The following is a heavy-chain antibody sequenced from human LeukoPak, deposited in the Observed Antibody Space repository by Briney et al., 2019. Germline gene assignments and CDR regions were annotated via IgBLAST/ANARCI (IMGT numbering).Heavy chain of an antibody. CDR3: AAGYCSGGSCYGARNWFDP. J-gene: IGHJ5*02. CDR1: GFTVSSNY. V-gene: IGHV3-66*02. CDR2: IYSGGSK. Sequence: GGSLRLSCAASGFTVSSNYMSWVRQAPGKGLEWVSVIYSGGSKYYADSVKGRFTISSDNSKNTLYLQMNSLRAEDTAVYYCAAGYCSGGSCYGARNWFDPWGQGTLVTVSS. D-gene: IGHD2-15*01.